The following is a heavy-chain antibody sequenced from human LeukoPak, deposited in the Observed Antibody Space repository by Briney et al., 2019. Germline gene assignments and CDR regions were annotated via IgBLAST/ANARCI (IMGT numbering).Heavy chain of an antibody. V-gene: IGHV4-34*01. Sequence: SETLSLTCAVYGGSFSGYYWSWIRQPPGKGLEWIGEINHSGSTNYNPPLKSRVTISVDTSKNQFSLKLSSVTAADTAVYYCARGRSWCGDSYFDYWGQGTLVTVSS. CDR3: ARGRSWCGDSYFDY. J-gene: IGHJ4*02. CDR1: GGSFSGYY. CDR2: INHSGST. D-gene: IGHD4-17*01.